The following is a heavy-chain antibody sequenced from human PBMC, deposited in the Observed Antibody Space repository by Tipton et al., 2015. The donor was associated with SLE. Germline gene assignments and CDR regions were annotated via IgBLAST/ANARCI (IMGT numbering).Heavy chain of an antibody. CDR2: IGADNGNT. D-gene: IGHD5-12*01. CDR3: ARDESGFKDFFDY. CDR1: GCTLTNYG. Sequence: QLVQSGAEVKKPGASVKVSCKASGCTLTNYGFNWVRQAPGQGLEWMGWIGADNGNTNYALKFQGRVTMTRDKTTSTAYMELRSLRSDDTAIYYCARDESGFKDFFDYWGQGTLVTVSS. V-gene: IGHV1-18*01. J-gene: IGHJ4*02.